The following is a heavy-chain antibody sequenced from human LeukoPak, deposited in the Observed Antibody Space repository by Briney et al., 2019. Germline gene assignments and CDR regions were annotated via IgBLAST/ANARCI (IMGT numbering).Heavy chain of an antibody. CDR1: EFTFSSYS. Sequence: GGSLRLSCAASEFTFSSYSMNWVRQAPGKGLEWLSSIDNSGTYIYYADSVKGRFTISRDNAENSLFLQMNSLRPEDTAVYYCVRGGASRPDFWGQGTLVTVSS. CDR3: VRGGASRPDF. D-gene: IGHD6-6*01. J-gene: IGHJ4*02. CDR2: IDNSGTYI. V-gene: IGHV3-21*01.